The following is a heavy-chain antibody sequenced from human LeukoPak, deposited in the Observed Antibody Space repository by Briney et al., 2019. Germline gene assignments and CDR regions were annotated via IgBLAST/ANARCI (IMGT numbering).Heavy chain of an antibody. CDR3: ARRASSGTFFDF. Sequence: SETLSLTCSVSGDSMSGYYWSWIRQSPGKTLEWIGYVFHSGSVNYSPSFKSRLTIPVDTSSKQFSLTLKSVTTTDTAIYYCARRASSGTFFDFWGQGALVTVSS. CDR1: GDSMSGYY. V-gene: IGHV4-59*08. CDR2: VFHSGSV. J-gene: IGHJ4*02. D-gene: IGHD1-1*01.